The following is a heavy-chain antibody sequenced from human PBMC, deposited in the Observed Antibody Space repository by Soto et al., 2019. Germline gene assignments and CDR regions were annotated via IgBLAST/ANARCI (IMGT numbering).Heavy chain of an antibody. J-gene: IGHJ4*02. V-gene: IGHV3-23*01. CDR1: GFTFSSYA. Sequence: GGSLRLSCAASGFTFSSYAVSWVRQAPGKGLEWVSAISGSGGSTYYADSVKGRFTISRDNSKNALYLQMNSLRAEDTAVYYCAKAPRLSYSSGWYPYWGQGTLVTVSS. D-gene: IGHD6-19*01. CDR3: AKAPRLSYSSGWYPY. CDR2: ISGSGGST.